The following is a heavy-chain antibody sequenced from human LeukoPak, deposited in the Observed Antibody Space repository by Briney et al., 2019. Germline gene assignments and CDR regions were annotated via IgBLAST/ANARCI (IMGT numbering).Heavy chain of an antibody. CDR3: AREVLRYYDWPLDY. J-gene: IGHJ4*02. Sequence: SETLSQTCAVSGYSISSGYYWGWVRQPPGKGLEWIGSIYHSGSNYYNRSLKSRVTISVDTSKNQFSLKLSSVTAADTAVYYCAREVLRYYDWPLDYWGQGTLVTVSS. CDR2: IYHSGSN. V-gene: IGHV4-38-2*02. CDR1: GYSISSGYY. D-gene: IGHD3-9*01.